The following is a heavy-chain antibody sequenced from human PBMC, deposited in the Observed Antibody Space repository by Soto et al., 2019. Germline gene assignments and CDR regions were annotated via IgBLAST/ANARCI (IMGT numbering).Heavy chain of an antibody. V-gene: IGHV1-69*12. Sequence: QVQLVQSGAEVKKPGSSVKVSCKASGGTFSSYAISWVRQAPGQGLEWMGGIIPIFGTANYAQKFQGRVTITADESTSTAYMELSSLRSEDTAVYYCARDKDYVWGSYRYGFDYWGQGILVTVSS. CDR2: IIPIFGTA. D-gene: IGHD3-16*02. J-gene: IGHJ4*02. CDR3: ARDKDYVWGSYRYGFDY. CDR1: GGTFSSYA.